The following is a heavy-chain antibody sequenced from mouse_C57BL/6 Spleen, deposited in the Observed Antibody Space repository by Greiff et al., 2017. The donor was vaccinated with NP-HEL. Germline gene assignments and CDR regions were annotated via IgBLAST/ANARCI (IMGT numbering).Heavy chain of an antibody. V-gene: IGHV1-82*01. D-gene: IGHD4-1*01. CDR1: GYAFSSSW. J-gene: IGHJ3*01. CDR2: IYPGDGDT. CDR3: AELGSWFAY. Sequence: VQLQQSGPELVKPGASVKISCKASGYAFSSSWMNWVKQRPGKGLEWIGRIYPGDGDTTYYGKFKGKATLTADKSSSTAYMQLSSLTSEDSAVYFCAELGSWFAYWGQGTLVTVSA.